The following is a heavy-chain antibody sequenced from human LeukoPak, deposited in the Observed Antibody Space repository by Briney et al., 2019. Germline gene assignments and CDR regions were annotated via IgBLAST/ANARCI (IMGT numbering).Heavy chain of an antibody. Sequence: GASVKVSCKASGGTFSSYAISWVRQAPGQGLEWMGRIIPILGIANYAQKFQGRVTITADKSTSTAYMEVSWLTSDDTAIYYCARADRLDGGPYLIGPWGQGTLVTVSS. CDR1: GGTFSSYA. CDR2: IIPILGIA. J-gene: IGHJ5*02. CDR3: ARADRLDGGPYLIGP. D-gene: IGHD2-21*01. V-gene: IGHV1-69*04.